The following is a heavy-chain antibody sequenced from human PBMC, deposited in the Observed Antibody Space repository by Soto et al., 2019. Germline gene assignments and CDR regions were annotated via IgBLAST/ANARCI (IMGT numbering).Heavy chain of an antibody. D-gene: IGHD3-10*01. V-gene: IGHV1-3*01. CDR3: ARGFYGSADY. CDR2: INGGDAHT. J-gene: IGHJ4*02. CDR1: GYTFTTYA. Sequence: QVHFVQSRAEVKKPGASVKVSCKASGYTFTTYAIHWVRQAPGQRLEWMGWINGGDAHTQYSQRFQGRVTLSRDTSATTSYMELSSLRSEDTAVYYCARGFYGSADYWGQGTLVTVSS.